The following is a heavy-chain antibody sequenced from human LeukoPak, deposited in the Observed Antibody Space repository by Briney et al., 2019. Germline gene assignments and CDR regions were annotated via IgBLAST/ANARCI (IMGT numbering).Heavy chain of an antibody. Sequence: ASVKVSCKVSVYTLTELSMHWVRPAPGKGRNGMGGFDPEDGETLYAPQFQGRVTMTGDTSTDTAYMELSSLSSEDTAVYYCAPRQGGSYYEYFQHWGQGTLVTVSS. J-gene: IGHJ1*01. V-gene: IGHV1-24*01. CDR3: APRQGGSYYEYFQH. CDR2: FDPEDGET. D-gene: IGHD1-26*01. CDR1: VYTLTELS.